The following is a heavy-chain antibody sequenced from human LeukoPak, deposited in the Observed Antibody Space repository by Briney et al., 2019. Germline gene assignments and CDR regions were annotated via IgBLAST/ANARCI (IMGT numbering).Heavy chain of an antibody. Sequence: SETLSLTCAVSGGSISSGGYSWRWIRQPPGKGLEWIGYIYHSGSTYYNPSLKSRVTISVDRSKNQFSLKMSSVTAADTAVYYCARKKPYCSGGSCYYWFDPWGQGTLVTVSS. CDR2: IYHSGST. CDR1: GGSISSGGYS. D-gene: IGHD2-15*01. J-gene: IGHJ5*02. CDR3: ARKKPYCSGGSCYYWFDP. V-gene: IGHV4-30-2*01.